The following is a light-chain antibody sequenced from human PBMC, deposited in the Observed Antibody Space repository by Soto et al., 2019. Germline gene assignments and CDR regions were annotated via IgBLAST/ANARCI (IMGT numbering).Light chain of an antibody. Sequence: IVMTQSPSTVSVSPGERATLSCRASQSISSNLAWYQQKPGQAPRLLISGASTRATGIPARFSGSGSGSEFTLTISSLQSEDFAVYYCQQYNEWPQITFGQGTRLAI. J-gene: IGKJ5*01. CDR2: GAS. V-gene: IGKV3D-15*01. CDR3: QQYNEWPQIT. CDR1: QSISSN.